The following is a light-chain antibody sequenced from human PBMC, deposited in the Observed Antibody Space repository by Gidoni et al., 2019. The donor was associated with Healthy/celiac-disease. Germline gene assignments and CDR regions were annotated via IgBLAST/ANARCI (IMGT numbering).Light chain of an antibody. CDR3: QQRSNWPPA. Sequence: EIVLTQSPATLSLSPGERATLSCRASQSVSSYLAWYQQKPGQAPSLLIYDASNRATVIPARFSGSGSGKDFTLTISSLEPEDFAVYYCQQRSNWPPAFGQGTRLEIK. CDR2: DAS. J-gene: IGKJ5*01. CDR1: QSVSSY. V-gene: IGKV3-11*01.